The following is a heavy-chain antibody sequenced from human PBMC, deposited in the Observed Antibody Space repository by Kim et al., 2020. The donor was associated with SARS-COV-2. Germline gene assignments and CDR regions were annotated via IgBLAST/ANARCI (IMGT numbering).Heavy chain of an antibody. CDR2: IYYSGST. V-gene: IGHV4-31*03. J-gene: IGHJ6*02. CDR3: ARFPLTVRDSYQYYYGMDV. D-gene: IGHD4-17*01. Sequence: SETLSLTCTVSGGSISSGGYYWSWIRQHPGKGLEWIGYIYYSGSTNYNPSLKSRVTISIDTSKNQFSLKLSSVTAADTAVYYCARFPLTVRDSYQYYYGMDVWGQGTTVTVSS. CDR1: GGSISSGGYY.